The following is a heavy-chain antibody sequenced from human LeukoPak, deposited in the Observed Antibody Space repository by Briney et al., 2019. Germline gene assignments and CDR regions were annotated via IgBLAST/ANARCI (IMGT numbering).Heavy chain of an antibody. CDR2: ISSSGSTI. Sequence: GGSLRLSCAASGFTFSDYYMSWIRQAPGKGLEWVSYISSSGSTIYYADSVKGRFTISRDNAKNSLYLQMNSMRAEDTAVYYCARDSSRFDPRKRDGPRDYFDYWGQGTLVTVSS. J-gene: IGHJ4*02. CDR1: GFTFSDYY. D-gene: IGHD3-9*01. V-gene: IGHV3-11*01. CDR3: ARDSSRFDPRKRDGPRDYFDY.